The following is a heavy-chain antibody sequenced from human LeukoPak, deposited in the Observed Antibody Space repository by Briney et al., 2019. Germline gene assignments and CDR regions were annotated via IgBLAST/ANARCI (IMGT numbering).Heavy chain of an antibody. D-gene: IGHD5-12*01. Sequence: GGSLRLSCAASGFTFSSYWMSWVRQAPGKGLEWVANIKQDGSEKYYVDSVKGRFTISRDNAKNSLYLQMNSLRAEDTAVYYCARAYSGYSSRGFDYWGQGTLVSVSS. CDR2: IKQDGSEK. CDR1: GFTFSSYW. J-gene: IGHJ4*02. V-gene: IGHV3-7*01. CDR3: ARAYSGYSSRGFDY.